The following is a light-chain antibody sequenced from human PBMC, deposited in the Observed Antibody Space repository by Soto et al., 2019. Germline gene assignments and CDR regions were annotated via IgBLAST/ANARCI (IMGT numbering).Light chain of an antibody. CDR2: DAS. Sequence: DIVLTQSPATLSLSPGERATLSCRASQSLISSLAWYQQKPGQAPRLLFYDASNRATGIPARFSGSGSGTDFTLTISSLEPEDFAVYYCQQRSNWPPVFTFGQGTRLEIK. CDR3: QQRSNWPPVFT. J-gene: IGKJ5*01. V-gene: IGKV3-11*01. CDR1: QSLISS.